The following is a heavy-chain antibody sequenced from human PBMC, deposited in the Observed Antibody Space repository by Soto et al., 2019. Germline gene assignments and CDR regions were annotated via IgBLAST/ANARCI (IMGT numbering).Heavy chain of an antibody. J-gene: IGHJ6*03. CDR2: ISYDGSNK. CDR3: AKDRIVVVPDPQGYGYYYYYMDV. CDR1: GFTFSSYG. D-gene: IGHD2-2*01. Sequence: ESGGGVVQPGRSLRLSCAASGFTFSSYGMHWVRQAPGKGLEWVAVISYDGSNKYYADSVKGRFTISRDNSKNTLYLQMNSLRAEDTAVYYCAKDRIVVVPDPQGYGYYYYYMDVWGKGTTVTVSS. V-gene: IGHV3-30*18.